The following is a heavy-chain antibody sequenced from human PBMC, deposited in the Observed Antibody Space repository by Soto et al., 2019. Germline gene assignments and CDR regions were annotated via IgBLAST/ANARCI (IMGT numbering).Heavy chain of an antibody. CDR3: ARDPSSGWVTDGMDV. CDR2: IWYDGSNK. V-gene: IGHV3-33*01. CDR1: GFTFSSYG. Sequence: WGSLRLSCAASGFTFSSYGMHCVRQAPCKGLEWVAVIWYDGSNKYYADSVKGRFTISRDNSKNTLYLQMNSLRAEDTAVYYCARDPSSGWVTDGMDVWGQGTTVTVSS. D-gene: IGHD6-19*01. J-gene: IGHJ6*02.